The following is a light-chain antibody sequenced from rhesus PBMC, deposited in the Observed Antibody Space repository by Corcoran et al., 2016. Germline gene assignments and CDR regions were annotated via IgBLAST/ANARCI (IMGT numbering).Light chain of an antibody. CDR3: LQYSSSPLT. Sequence: DIQMTQSPSSLSASVGDTVTITCRASQSTRSWFDWYQQKPGKAPKLLIYTASSLQRGVPSRFSGSGSGTDFTFTISSLQPEDFATYYCLQYSSSPLTFGGGTKVELK. CDR2: TAS. V-gene: IGKV1-22*01. CDR1: QSTRSW. J-gene: IGKJ4*01.